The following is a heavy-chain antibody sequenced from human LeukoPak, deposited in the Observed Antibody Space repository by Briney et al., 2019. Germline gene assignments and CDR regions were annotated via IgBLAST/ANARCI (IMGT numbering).Heavy chain of an antibody. Sequence: PSETLSLTCTVPGDSISSYCWSWIRQPPGKGLEWIGYMHNGVHTNYNPSLKSRVTISGDTSKNQVSLKLTSVTAADTAVYYCAATIKRDYGDTNLDYWGQGTLVTVSS. CDR1: GDSISSYC. CDR2: MHNGVHT. J-gene: IGHJ4*02. CDR3: AATIKRDYGDTNLDY. D-gene: IGHD4/OR15-4a*01. V-gene: IGHV4-59*01.